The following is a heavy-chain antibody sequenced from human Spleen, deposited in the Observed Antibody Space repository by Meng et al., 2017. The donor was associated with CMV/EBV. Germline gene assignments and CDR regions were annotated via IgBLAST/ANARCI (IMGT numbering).Heavy chain of an antibody. CDR1: GGSISSSSYY. CDR2: INTSGSII. J-gene: IGHJ6*02. V-gene: IGHV3-11*04. Sequence: LSLTCTVSGGSISSSSYYWGWIRQPPGKGLEWVSYINTSGSIIYYADSVKGRFTISRDNAKNSLSLQMNSLRAEDTAVYYCARDLLSYYGMDVWGQGTTVTVSS. CDR3: ARDLLSYYGMDV.